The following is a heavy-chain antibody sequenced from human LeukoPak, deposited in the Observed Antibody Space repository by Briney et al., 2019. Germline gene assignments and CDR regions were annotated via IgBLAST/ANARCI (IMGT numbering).Heavy chain of an antibody. CDR1: GVTFSSYW. CDR2: INSDGSST. J-gene: IGHJ4*02. Sequence: GGSLRLSCAASGVTFSSYWRHWVRQAPGKGLVWVSRINSDGSSTSYADSVKGRFTISRDNAKNTLYLQMNSLRAEDTAVYYCAKNTDSSGWYKGSYFDYWGQGTLVTVSS. V-gene: IGHV3-74*01. CDR3: AKNTDSSGWYKGSYFDY. D-gene: IGHD6-19*01.